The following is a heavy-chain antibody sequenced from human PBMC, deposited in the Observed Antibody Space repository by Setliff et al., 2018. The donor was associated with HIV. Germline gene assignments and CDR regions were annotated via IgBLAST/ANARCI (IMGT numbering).Heavy chain of an antibody. CDR3: ARGVPLLPPHY. CDR2: IFYSETVYYGGRT. J-gene: IGHJ4*02. D-gene: IGHD2-21*02. Sequence: ETLSLTCTVSGGSISSNNYYWGWIRQPPGKGLEWMGSIFYSETVYYGGRTYYSPSLKSRVTISVDTSKNQFSLKLSSVTAADTAVYYCARGVPLLPPHYWGQGTLVTVSS. CDR1: GGSISSNNYY. V-gene: IGHV4-39*07.